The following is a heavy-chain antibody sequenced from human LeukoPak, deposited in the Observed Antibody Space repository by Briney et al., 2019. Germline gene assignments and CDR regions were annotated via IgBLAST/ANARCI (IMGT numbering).Heavy chain of an antibody. CDR3: AELGITMIGGV. CDR1: GFTFNTYV. J-gene: IGHJ6*04. CDR2: IKQDGSEK. Sequence: GGSLRLSCAASGFTFNTYVMTWVRQAPGQGLEWVANIKQDGSEKYYVDSVKGRFTISRDNAKNSLYLQMNSLRAEDTAVYYCAELGITMIGGVWGKGTTVTISS. V-gene: IGHV3-7*01. D-gene: IGHD3-10*02.